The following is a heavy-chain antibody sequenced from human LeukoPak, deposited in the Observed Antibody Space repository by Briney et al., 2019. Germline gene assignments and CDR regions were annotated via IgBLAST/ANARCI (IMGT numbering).Heavy chain of an antibody. V-gene: IGHV1-2*02. J-gene: IGHJ3*02. Sequence: GASLKVSCKASGYTFTGYYMHWVRQAPGQRLEWMGWINPNSGGTNYAQKFQGRVTMTRDTSISTAYMELSRLRSDDTAVYYCARGAAGGLLWFGGADAFDIWGQGTMVTVSS. CDR2: INPNSGGT. D-gene: IGHD3-10*01. CDR1: GYTFTGYY. CDR3: ARGAAGGLLWFGGADAFDI.